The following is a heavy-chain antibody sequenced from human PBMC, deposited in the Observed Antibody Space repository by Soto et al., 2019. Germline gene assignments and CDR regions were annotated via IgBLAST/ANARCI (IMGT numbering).Heavy chain of an antibody. CDR2: ISYDGSNK. V-gene: IGHV3-30*18. J-gene: IGHJ4*02. Sequence: QVQLVESGGGVVQPGRSLRLSCVASGFTFSSYAIHWFRQAPGKGLEWVAVISYDGSNKFYADSVKGRFTISRDNSKNTLYLHMNSLNTEDTAVYYCAKDVTVDIVNTPGYWGQGTLVTVSS. D-gene: IGHD5-12*01. CDR3: AKDVTVDIVNTPGY. CDR1: GFTFSSYA.